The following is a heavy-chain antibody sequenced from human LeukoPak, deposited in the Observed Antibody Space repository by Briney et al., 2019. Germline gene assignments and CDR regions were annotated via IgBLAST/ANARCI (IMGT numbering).Heavy chain of an antibody. CDR2: ISYDGSSK. J-gene: IGHJ4*02. CDR3: AREQYGDYYFDY. CDR1: GFTFSNYA. V-gene: IGHV3-30-3*01. Sequence: PGGSLRLSCAASGFTFSNYAMSWVRQAPGKGLEWVAIISYDGSSKYYADSMKGRFTISRDNSKNTLYLQMNSLRAEDTAVYYCAREQYGDYYFDYWGQGTLVTVSS. D-gene: IGHD4-17*01.